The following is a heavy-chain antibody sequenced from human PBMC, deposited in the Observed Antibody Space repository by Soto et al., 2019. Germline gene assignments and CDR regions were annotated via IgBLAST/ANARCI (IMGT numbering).Heavy chain of an antibody. V-gene: IGHV4-59*01. D-gene: IGHD2-2*01. J-gene: IGHJ6*02. CDR2: IYYSGIT. CDR1: GGSISTYY. CDR3: ARAAHTSWFPYHGIDV. Sequence: TSETLSLTCTVSGGSISTYYWSWIRQPPGKGLELIGYIYYSGITNYNPSLKSRVTISVDTSKNQFSLKLSSVTAADTAIYYCARAAHTSWFPYHGIDVWGQGTTVTVSS.